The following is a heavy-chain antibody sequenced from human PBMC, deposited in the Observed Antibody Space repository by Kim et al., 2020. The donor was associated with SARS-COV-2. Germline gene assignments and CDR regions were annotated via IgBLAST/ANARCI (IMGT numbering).Heavy chain of an antibody. CDR1: GDSVSSNSAA. J-gene: IGHJ6*02. CDR3: ARVTEGYCSGGSCPGQYYYYGMDV. D-gene: IGHD2-15*01. V-gene: IGHV6-1*01. CDR2: TYYRSKWYN. Sequence: SQTLSLTCAISGDSVSSNSAAWNWIRQSPSRGLEWLGRTYYRSKWYNDYAVSVKSRITINPDTSKNQFSLQLNSVTPEDTAVYYCARVTEGYCSGGSCPGQYYYYGMDVWGQGTTVTVSS.